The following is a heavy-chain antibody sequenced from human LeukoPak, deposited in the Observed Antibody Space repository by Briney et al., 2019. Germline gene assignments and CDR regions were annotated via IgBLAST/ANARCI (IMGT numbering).Heavy chain of an antibody. J-gene: IGHJ4*02. Sequence: PGGSLRLSCAASGFTFSSSYMNWVRQAPGKGLEWVSLIYGGGSTYYADSVKGRFTISRDNSKNTLYLQVNSLRAEDTAVYYCARRGDGGRSLDYWGQGTLVTVSS. V-gene: IGHV3-53*01. CDR3: ARRGDGGRSLDY. CDR1: GFTFSSSY. CDR2: IYGGGST. D-gene: IGHD4-23*01.